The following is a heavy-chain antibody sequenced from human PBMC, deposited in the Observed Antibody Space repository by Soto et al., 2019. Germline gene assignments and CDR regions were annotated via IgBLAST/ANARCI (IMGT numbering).Heavy chain of an antibody. J-gene: IGHJ6*02. V-gene: IGHV3-23*01. CDR3: ARGFWMYRGLVRREFSYYYYGMDV. CDR2: ISSNGENT. D-gene: IGHD6-19*01. Sequence: PGGSLRLSCAASGFTSAYHAMNWVRQAPGKGLEWVSTISSNGENTHYADSVKGRFIISSDNSSNTVDLQMNSLRVEDTAVYYCARGFWMYRGLVRREFSYYYYGMDVWGQGTTVTVSS. CDR1: GFTSAYHA.